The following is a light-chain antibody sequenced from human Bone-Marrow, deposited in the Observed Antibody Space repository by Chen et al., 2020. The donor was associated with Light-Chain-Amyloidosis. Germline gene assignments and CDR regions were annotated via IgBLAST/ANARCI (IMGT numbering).Light chain of an antibody. CDR2: AVS. J-gene: IGLJ1*01. CDR3: SSFTSSSSYV. CDR1: SGDVGTYYY. Sequence: QSALTQPASVSGPPGQSITISCTGTSGDVGTYYYVSWYQQPPGKAPNVISYAVSNWPSGVSNRFSGSKSGNTASLTISGLQAEDEADYYCSSFTSSSSYVFGPGTKVTVL. V-gene: IGLV2-14*01.